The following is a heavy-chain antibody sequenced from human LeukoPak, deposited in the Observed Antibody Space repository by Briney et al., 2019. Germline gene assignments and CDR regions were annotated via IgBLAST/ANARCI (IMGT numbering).Heavy chain of an antibody. J-gene: IGHJ5*01. CDR2: ISYDGSHK. D-gene: IGHD1-26*01. Sequence: GGSLRLSCAASGFTFSIYGMHWARQAPGKGLEWVAVISYDGSHKYYADSVKGRFTISRDNSKNTLYLQMNSLRAEDTAVYYCAKEGTSVVGDGQGHHYNWFDSWGQGTLVTVSS. CDR3: AKEGTSVVGDGQGHHYNWFDS. V-gene: IGHV3-30*18. CDR1: GFTFSIYG.